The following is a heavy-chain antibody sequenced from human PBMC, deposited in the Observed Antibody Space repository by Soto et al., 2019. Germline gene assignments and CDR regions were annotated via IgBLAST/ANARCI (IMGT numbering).Heavy chain of an antibody. V-gene: IGHV3-74*01. CDR3: ARGGFSVSGSFIQGDY. CDR2: IKSDGSNI. CDR1: GFTFSSYW. J-gene: IGHJ4*02. D-gene: IGHD3-10*01. Sequence: EVQLVESGGGLVQPGGSLRLSCAASGFTFSSYWMHWVRQAPGKGLVWVSRIKSDGSNINYADSVKGRFTISRDNAKNTLYLQMNRLRAEDTAIYYCARGGFSVSGSFIQGDYWGQGTLVTVSS.